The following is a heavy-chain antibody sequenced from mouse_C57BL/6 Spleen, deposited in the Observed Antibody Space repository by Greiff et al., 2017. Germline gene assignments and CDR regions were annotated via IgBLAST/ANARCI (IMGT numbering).Heavy chain of an antibody. CDR3: ARWNGNYVDD. V-gene: IGHV1-50*01. CDR2: IDPSDSYT. D-gene: IGHD2-1*01. Sequence: QVQLQQPGAELVKPGASVKLSCKASGYTFTSYWMQWVKQRPGQGLEWIGEIDPSDSYTNYNQKFKGKATLTVDTSSSTAYMQLSSLTSEDSAVYYCARWNGNYVDDWGQGATLTVSS. J-gene: IGHJ2*01. CDR1: GYTFTSYW.